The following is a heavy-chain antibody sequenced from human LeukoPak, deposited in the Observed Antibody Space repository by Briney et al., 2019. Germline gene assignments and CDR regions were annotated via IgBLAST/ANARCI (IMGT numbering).Heavy chain of an antibody. CDR1: GGSISSSSYY. J-gene: IGHJ4*02. D-gene: IGHD3-10*01. Sequence: SETLSLTCTVSGGSISSSSYYWGWIRQPPGKGLEWIGSIYYSGSTYYNPSLKSRVTISVDTSKNQFSLKLSSVTAADTAVYYCAVGRAHYYGSGSWDIIDYWGQGTLVTVSS. V-gene: IGHV4-39*01. CDR3: AVGRAHYYGSGSWDIIDY. CDR2: IYYSGST.